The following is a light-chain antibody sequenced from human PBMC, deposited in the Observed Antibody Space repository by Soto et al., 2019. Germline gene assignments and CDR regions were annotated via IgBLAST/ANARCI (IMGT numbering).Light chain of an antibody. CDR1: SSNIGAGFD. V-gene: IGLV1-40*01. J-gene: IGLJ2*01. CDR3: QSYDNSLLAYV. CDR2: AND. Sequence: QSVLTQPPSVSGAPGQRLTISCAGPSSNIGAGFDVHWYQQLPGTAPKLLIYANDDRPSGVPDRFSGSTSGTSASLAITGLQAEDAADYYCQSYDNSLLAYVFGGGTKLTVL.